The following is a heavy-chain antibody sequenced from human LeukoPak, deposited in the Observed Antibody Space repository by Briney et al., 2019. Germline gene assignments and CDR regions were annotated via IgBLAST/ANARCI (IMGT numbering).Heavy chain of an antibody. V-gene: IGHV1-2*02. CDR2: INPNSGGT. J-gene: IGHJ4*02. D-gene: IGHD3-10*01. CDR1: GYIFTGYY. Sequence: ASVKVSCKASGYIFTGYYMHWVRQAPGQGLEWMGWINPNSGGTNYAQKFQGRVTMTRDTSISTAYMELSRLRSDDTAVYYCARVRLRYYYGSGSYSNWGQGTLVTVSS. CDR3: ARVRLRYYYGSGSYSN.